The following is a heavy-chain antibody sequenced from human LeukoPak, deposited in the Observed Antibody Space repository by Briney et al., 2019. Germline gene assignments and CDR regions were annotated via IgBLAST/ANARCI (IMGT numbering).Heavy chain of an antibody. CDR3: ARSASIAVAGPPFDY. J-gene: IGHJ4*02. CDR1: GYTFTSYY. V-gene: IGHV1-18*04. D-gene: IGHD6-19*01. Sequence: ASVKVSCKASGYTFTSYYMHWVRQAPGQGLEWMGWISAYNGNTNYAQKLQGRVTMTTDTSTSTAYMELRSLRSDDTAVYYCARSASIAVAGPPFDYWGQGTLVTVSS. CDR2: ISAYNGNT.